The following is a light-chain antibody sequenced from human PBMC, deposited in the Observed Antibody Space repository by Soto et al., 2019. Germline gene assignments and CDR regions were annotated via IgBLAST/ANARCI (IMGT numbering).Light chain of an antibody. CDR2: GNN. CDR3: HSYDRSLSGSV. CDR1: GSNIGAGYD. J-gene: IGLJ3*02. V-gene: IGLV1-40*01. Sequence: QSVLTQPPSVSGAPGQRVTISCSGGGSNIGAGYDVHWYQQLPEAAPKLLTYGNNIRPSGVPDRFSGSKSGTSASLAITGLQADDEADYYCHSYDRSLSGSVFGGGTKVTVL.